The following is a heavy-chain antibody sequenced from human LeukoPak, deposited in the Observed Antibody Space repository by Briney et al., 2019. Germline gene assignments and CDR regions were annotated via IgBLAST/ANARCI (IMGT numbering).Heavy chain of an antibody. J-gene: IGHJ4*02. Sequence: SETLSLTCTVSGGSISSYYWSWIRQPPGKGLEWIGYIYYSGSTNYNPSLKSRVTISVDTSKNQFSLKLSPVTAADTAVYYCARGDNWNPFDYWGQGTLVTVSS. V-gene: IGHV4-59*12. CDR3: ARGDNWNPFDY. D-gene: IGHD1-20*01. CDR1: GGSISSYY. CDR2: IYYSGST.